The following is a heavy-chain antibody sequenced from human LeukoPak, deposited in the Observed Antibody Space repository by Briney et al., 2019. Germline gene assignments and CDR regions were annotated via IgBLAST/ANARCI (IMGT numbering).Heavy chain of an antibody. V-gene: IGHV4-39*07. Sequence: SSETLSLTCTVSGGSISSSSYYWGWIRQPPGKGLEWIGSIYYSGSTYYSPSLKSRVTISVDTSKNQFSLKLSSVTAAYTAGYYCARGPPYYYDSSGYRDSFYILGQGTMVTVSS. J-gene: IGHJ3*02. CDR1: GGSISSSSYY. D-gene: IGHD3-22*01. CDR3: ARGPPYYYDSSGYRDSFYI. CDR2: IYYSGST.